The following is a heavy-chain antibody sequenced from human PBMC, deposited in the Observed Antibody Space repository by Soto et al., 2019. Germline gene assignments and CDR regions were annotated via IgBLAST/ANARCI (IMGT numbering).Heavy chain of an antibody. V-gene: IGHV5-51*01. CDR2: IYPHFSET. Sequence: GEALKISCKGSGYRFARNWIGLVRQLPGKGLEWMGIIYPHFSETKHSPPFQGQDTISADKSISAAYLQWSSLKAADTAMYYCARLGDGYPDYWGQGTLVTVSS. D-gene: IGHD5-12*01. CDR3: ARLGDGYPDY. J-gene: IGHJ4*02. CDR1: GYRFARNW.